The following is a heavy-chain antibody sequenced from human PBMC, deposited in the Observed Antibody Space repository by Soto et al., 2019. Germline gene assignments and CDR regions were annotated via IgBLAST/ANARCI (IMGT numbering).Heavy chain of an antibody. CDR2: VIPILGTA. CDR3: ARRAHHGH. J-gene: IGHJ4*02. Sequence: QVQLVQSGAEVKKPGSSVKVSCTASGCSLRNSVISWVRQAPAQRLEWMGGVIPILGTANYAQKFQGRVTMTADEATRTAYMDLSSLSPDDTDVYSCARRAHHGHWGPGTLVIVS. V-gene: IGHV1-69*01. CDR1: GCSLRNSV.